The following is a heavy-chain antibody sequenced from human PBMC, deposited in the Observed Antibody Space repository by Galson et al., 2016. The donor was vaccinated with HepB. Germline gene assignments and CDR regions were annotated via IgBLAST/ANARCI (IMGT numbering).Heavy chain of an antibody. V-gene: IGHV3-30*04. CDR3: ARGSRLKSDAHYFDY. CDR1: GFSFRSYA. Sequence: SLRLSCAASGFSFRSYAMHWVRQAPGKGLEWVAMISHDGINKNYADSVRGRLTISRDNSKNTLYLQMNSLTTEDTAMYYCARGSRLKSDAHYFDYWGPGTLVTVSS. CDR2: ISHDGINK. D-gene: IGHD3-10*01. J-gene: IGHJ4*02.